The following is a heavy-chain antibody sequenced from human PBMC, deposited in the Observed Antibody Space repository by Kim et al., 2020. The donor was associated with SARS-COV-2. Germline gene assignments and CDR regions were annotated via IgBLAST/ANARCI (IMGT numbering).Heavy chain of an antibody. CDR1: GFTFSSYA. V-gene: IGHV3-64*01. CDR2: ISKDGGTT. J-gene: IGHJ4*02. CDR3: ARSKGGDY. D-gene: IGHD3-16*01. Sequence: GGSLRLSCAASGFTFSSYAMHWVRQAPGKGLEYVSAISKDGGTTYYANSVKGRFTISRDNSKNTLYLQMGSLRAEDMAVYYCARSKGGDYWGQGTLVIVSS.